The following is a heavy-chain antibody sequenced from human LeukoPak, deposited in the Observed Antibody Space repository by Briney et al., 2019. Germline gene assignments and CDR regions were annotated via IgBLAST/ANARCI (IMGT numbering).Heavy chain of an antibody. CDR2: INPNSGGT. D-gene: IGHD6-6*01. CDR1: GYSFAGYY. CDR3: ARDRSSSNYYYYGVDV. V-gene: IGHV1-2*02. J-gene: IGHJ6*02. Sequence: ASVRVSCKASGYSFAGYYMHWVRQAPGQGLEWMGWINPNSGGTNFAQQFQGRVTMTRDTSISTAYMELSNLRSDDTAVYYCARDRSSSNYYYYGVDVWGQGTTVTVSS.